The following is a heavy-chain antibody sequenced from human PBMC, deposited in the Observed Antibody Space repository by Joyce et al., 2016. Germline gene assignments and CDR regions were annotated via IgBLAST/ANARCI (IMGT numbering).Heavy chain of an antibody. CDR1: GFTFNRHL. D-gene: IGHD3-3*01. J-gene: IGHJ4*02. V-gene: IGHV3-74*01. CDR3: ATIFGVFVSHSFDN. Sequence: EVQLVESGGGLVQPGGSLKLSCAASGFTFNRHLMHGVRQAPGKGTVWVSRIDHDWTNSRYAGFVEGRFIISRDNAKNTLYLQLTNLRVEDTAIYYCATIFGVFVSHSFDNWGQGTLVTVSS. CDR2: IDHDWTNS.